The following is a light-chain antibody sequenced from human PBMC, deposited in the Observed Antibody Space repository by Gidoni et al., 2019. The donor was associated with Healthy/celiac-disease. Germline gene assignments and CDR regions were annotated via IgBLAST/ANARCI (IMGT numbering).Light chain of an antibody. J-gene: IGLJ2*01. CDR3: AAWDDSLNGPGRV. CDR1: SSNIGSNT. CDR2: SNN. V-gene: IGLV1-44*01. Sequence: APRTSGQRVTIPRSGSSSNIGSNTVNWYQQRPGTAPKLLIYSNNQRPSGVPDRFSGSKSGTSASLAISGLQSEDEADYYCAAWDDSLNGPGRVFGGGTKLTVL.